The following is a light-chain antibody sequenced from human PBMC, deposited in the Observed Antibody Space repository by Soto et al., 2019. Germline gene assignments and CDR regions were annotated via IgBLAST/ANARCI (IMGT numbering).Light chain of an antibody. J-gene: IGKJ1*01. V-gene: IGKV1-8*01. Sequence: AIRMTQSPSSLSASTGDRVTITCRASQGISSYLAWYQQKPGKAPKLLIYAASTLQSGVPSRFSGSGSGTDFTLTISCLQSEEFATYYCQQYYSYPRTFGKGNKVDIK. CDR3: QQYYSYPRT. CDR2: AAS. CDR1: QGISSY.